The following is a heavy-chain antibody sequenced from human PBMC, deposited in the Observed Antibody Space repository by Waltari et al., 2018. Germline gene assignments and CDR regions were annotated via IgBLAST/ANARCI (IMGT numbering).Heavy chain of an antibody. CDR2: MSFDGSNK. CDR3: VRDPGVYGYGYDRAFDI. Sequence: QVQLVESGGGVVQPGKSLRLSCGASGFVFSPYGLPWVRQGPGKGLEWLAIMSFDGSNKNYADSVKGRFTISRDNSKDMLFLQMNSLRHEDSGVYYCVRDPGVYGYGYDRAFDIWGQGTTVSVS. D-gene: IGHD5-18*01. J-gene: IGHJ3*02. V-gene: IGHV3-30-3*01. CDR1: GFVFSPYG.